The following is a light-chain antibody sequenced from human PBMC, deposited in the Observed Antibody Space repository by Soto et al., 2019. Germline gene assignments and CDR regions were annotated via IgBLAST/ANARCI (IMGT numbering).Light chain of an antibody. V-gene: IGLV1-47*01. Sequence: QSVLTQPPSASGTPGQRVTISCSGSSSNIGSNYVFWYQQLPGTAPTHLIYRNNQRPSGVPDRFSGSKSGTSASLAISGLRSEDEADYYWAAWDDSLSGPVFGGGTKLTVL. CDR1: SSNIGSNY. CDR2: RNN. J-gene: IGLJ2*01. CDR3: AAWDDSLSGPV.